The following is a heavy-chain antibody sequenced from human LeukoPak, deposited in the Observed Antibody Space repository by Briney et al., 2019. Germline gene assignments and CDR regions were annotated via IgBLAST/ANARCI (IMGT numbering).Heavy chain of an antibody. CDR2: ISGSGGTT. J-gene: IGHJ4*02. D-gene: IGHD2-15*01. CDR1: GFTFSTYA. CDR3: AKSIGGVVVVAADY. V-gene: IGHV3-23*01. Sequence: GGSLRLSCAASGFTFSTYAMTWVRQAPGKGLEWVSVISGSGGTTYYADSVKGRFTLSRDNSKNTVLLQMNSLRAEDTAVYYCAKSIGGVVVVAADYWGQGTLVTVSS.